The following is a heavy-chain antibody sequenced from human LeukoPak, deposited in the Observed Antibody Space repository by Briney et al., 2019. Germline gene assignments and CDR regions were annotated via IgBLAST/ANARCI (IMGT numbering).Heavy chain of an antibody. CDR1: GYTFTSYG. CDR2: ISAYNGNT. D-gene: IGHD4-23*01. J-gene: IGHJ5*02. CDR3: ASIGSPDYGGNNWFDP. V-gene: IGHV1-18*01. Sequence: ASVKVSCKASGYTFTSYGISWVRQAPEQGLEWMGWISAYNGNTNYAQKLQGRVTMTTDTSTSTAYMELRSLRSDDTAVYYCASIGSPDYGGNNWFDPWXXGTLVTVSS.